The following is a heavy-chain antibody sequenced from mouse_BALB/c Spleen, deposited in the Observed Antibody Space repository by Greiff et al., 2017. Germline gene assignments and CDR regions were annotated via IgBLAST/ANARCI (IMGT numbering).Heavy chain of an antibody. D-gene: IGHD2-3*01. CDR3: ASSYDGYYDYAMDY. Sequence: EVHLVESGGGLVKPGGSLKLSCAASGFTFSSYAMSWVRQTPEKRLEWVATISSGGSYTYYPDSVKGRFTISRDNAKNTLYLQMSSLRSEDTAMYYCASSYDGYYDYAMDYWGQGTSVTVSS. CDR1: GFTFSSYA. CDR2: ISSGGSYT. V-gene: IGHV5-9-3*01. J-gene: IGHJ4*01.